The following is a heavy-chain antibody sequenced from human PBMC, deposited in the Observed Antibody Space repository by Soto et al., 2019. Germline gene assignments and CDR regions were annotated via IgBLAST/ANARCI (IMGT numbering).Heavy chain of an antibody. Sequence: QVQLQQWGAGLLKPSETLSLTCAVYGGSFSGYSWSWIRQPPGKGLAWIGEISHSGSSNYNPSLKTRVTISVDTSKSQCSLRLSSVTAADTAVYYCARGRKGYSGTWYVDWGQGTLVAVSS. V-gene: IGHV4-34*01. J-gene: IGHJ4*02. CDR1: GGSFSGYS. CDR2: ISHSGSS. CDR3: ARGRKGYSGTWYVD. D-gene: IGHD6-13*01.